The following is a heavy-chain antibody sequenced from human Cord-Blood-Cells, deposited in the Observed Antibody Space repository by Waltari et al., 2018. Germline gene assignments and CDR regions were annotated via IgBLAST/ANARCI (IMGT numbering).Heavy chain of an antibody. V-gene: IGHV1-46*01. Sequence: QVQLVQSGAEVKKPGASVKVSCKASGYTFTSSYLHWVRPAPGQGLEGMGISNPSGGSTTHAKKFQGRVTMTMDTSTSTVYMELSSLRSEDTAVYYCARDPPLYSSSSVGAFDIWGQGTMVTVSS. CDR1: GYTFTSSY. CDR2: SNPSGGST. D-gene: IGHD6-6*01. J-gene: IGHJ3*02. CDR3: ARDPPLYSSSSVGAFDI.